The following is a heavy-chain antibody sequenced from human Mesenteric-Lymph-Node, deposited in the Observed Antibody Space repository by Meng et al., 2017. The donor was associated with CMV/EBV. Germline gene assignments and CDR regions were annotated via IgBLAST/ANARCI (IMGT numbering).Heavy chain of an antibody. CDR2: VQDTGNS. Sequence: SETLSLTCSVSGGSVSDYYWTWIRQPPGRGLEWIGYVQDTGNSNYNPSLTSRVSMSVDTSKNQISLNVRFVTAADTAVYYCARAQDLDSYDFWKRAFDIWGQGTVVTVSS. J-gene: IGHJ3*02. CDR1: GGSVSDYY. CDR3: ARAQDLDSYDFWKRAFDI. D-gene: IGHD3-3*01. V-gene: IGHV4-59*02.